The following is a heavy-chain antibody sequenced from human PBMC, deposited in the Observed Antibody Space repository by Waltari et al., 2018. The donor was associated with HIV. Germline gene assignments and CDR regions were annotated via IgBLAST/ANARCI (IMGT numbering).Heavy chain of an antibody. J-gene: IGHJ4*02. CDR1: GFTFRSYS. CDR2: SSSSSSSK. Sequence: EVQLVESGGVLVQPGGSLRLSCVASGFTFRSYSMNWVCQAPGKGLECVSYSSSSSSSKYDADSVKGRFTISRDSAKNSLYLQMSSLRTEDTAVYYCARDYCSSTSCTVDYWGQGALVTVSS. CDR3: ARDYCSSTSCTVDY. D-gene: IGHD2-2*01. V-gene: IGHV3-48*01.